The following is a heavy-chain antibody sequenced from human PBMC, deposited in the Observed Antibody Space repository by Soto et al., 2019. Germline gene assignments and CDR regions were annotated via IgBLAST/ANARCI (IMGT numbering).Heavy chain of an antibody. Sequence: PGGSLRLSCAASGFTFSSYAMHWVRQAPGKRLEWVAVISYDGSNKYYADSVKGRFTISRDNSKNTLYLQMNSLRAEDTAVYYCARDMGDIVLMVYAIGDYYYYGMDVWGQGTTVTVSS. CDR2: ISYDGSNK. D-gene: IGHD2-8*01. CDR1: GFTFSSYA. V-gene: IGHV3-30-3*01. J-gene: IGHJ6*02. CDR3: ARDMGDIVLMVYAIGDYYYYGMDV.